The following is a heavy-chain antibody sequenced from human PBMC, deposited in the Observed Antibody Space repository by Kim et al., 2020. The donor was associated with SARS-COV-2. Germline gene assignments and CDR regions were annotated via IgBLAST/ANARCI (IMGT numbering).Heavy chain of an antibody. CDR3: ARVTTFGETIDF. CDR2: INHSGST. D-gene: IGHD3-16*01. CDR1: GGSFSGYY. Sequence: SETLSLTCAVYGGSFSGYYWSWIRQPPGKGLEWIGEINHSGSTNYNPSLKSRVTISVDTSKNQFSLKLSSVTAADTAVYYCARVTTFGETIDFWGQGTLVTVSS. V-gene: IGHV4-34*01. J-gene: IGHJ4*02.